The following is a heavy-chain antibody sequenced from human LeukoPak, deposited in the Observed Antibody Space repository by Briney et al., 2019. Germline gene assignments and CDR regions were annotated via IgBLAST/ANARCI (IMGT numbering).Heavy chain of an antibody. CDR1: GFTFSNYA. Sequence: GGSLRLSCVASGFTFSNYAMHWVRQAPGKGLEWVTVISYDGTNKYYADSVKGRFTISRDNSKNTLYLQMNSLRTEDTAVYYCARDAVVRDCSSTSCPPTYWGQGTPVTVSS. CDR3: ARDAVVRDCSSTSCPPTY. J-gene: IGHJ4*02. CDR2: ISYDGTNK. D-gene: IGHD2-2*01. V-gene: IGHV3-30*04.